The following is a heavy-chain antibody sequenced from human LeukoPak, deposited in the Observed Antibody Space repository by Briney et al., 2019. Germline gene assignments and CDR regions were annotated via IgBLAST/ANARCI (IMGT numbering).Heavy chain of an antibody. CDR1: GGSFSGYY. Sequence: SETLSLTCAVYGGSFSGYYWSWIRQPPGKGLEWIGEINHSGSTNYNPSLKSRVTISVDTSKNQFSLKLSSATAADTAVYYCARGGYATFRYYYYYYMDVWGKGTTVTVSS. CDR3: ARGGYATFRYYYYYYMDV. CDR2: INHSGST. D-gene: IGHD5-12*01. J-gene: IGHJ6*03. V-gene: IGHV4-34*01.